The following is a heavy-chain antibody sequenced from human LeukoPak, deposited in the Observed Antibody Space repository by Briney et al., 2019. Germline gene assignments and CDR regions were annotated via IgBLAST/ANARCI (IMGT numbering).Heavy chain of an antibody. CDR3: ARVSSGNAFDI. Sequence: ASVNVSCKASGYTFTGHYMYWVRQAPGQGLEWMGWIKPISGGTNSAQKFQARVTMTRHTSISTAYMELSRLRSDDTAVYYCARVSSGNAFDIWGQGTMVTVSS. V-gene: IGHV1-2*02. J-gene: IGHJ3*02. CDR2: IKPISGGT. CDR1: GYTFTGHY. D-gene: IGHD1-26*01.